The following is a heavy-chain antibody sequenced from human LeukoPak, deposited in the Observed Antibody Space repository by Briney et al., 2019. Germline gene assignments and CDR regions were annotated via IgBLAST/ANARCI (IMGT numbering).Heavy chain of an antibody. V-gene: IGHV4-39*01. J-gene: IGHJ5*02. Sequence: SETLSLTCSVSGASYRDTAYYWAWIRQTPGKGLEWIGSIYYSGSTYYDPSLKSRVSISLDTSKNQFYLRLRSVTAADTAVYYCARHDHDSSDYYDPQNWFDPWGQGTVVTVSS. D-gene: IGHD3-22*01. CDR1: GASYRDTAYY. CDR3: ARHDHDSSDYYDPQNWFDP. CDR2: IYYSGST.